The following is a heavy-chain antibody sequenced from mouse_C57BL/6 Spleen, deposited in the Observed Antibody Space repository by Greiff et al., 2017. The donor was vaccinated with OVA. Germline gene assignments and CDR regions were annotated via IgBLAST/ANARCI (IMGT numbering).Heavy chain of an antibody. CDR2: INYDGSST. J-gene: IGHJ2*01. CDR1: GFTFSDYY. CDR3: AREGAYYYGSSPFDY. Sequence: EVQRVESEGGLVQPGSSMKLSCTASGFTFSDYYMAWVRQVPEKGLEWVANINYDGSSTYYLDSLKSRFIISRDNAKNILYLQMSSLKSEDTATYYGAREGAYYYGSSPFDYWGQGTTLTGSS. D-gene: IGHD1-1*01. V-gene: IGHV5-16*01.